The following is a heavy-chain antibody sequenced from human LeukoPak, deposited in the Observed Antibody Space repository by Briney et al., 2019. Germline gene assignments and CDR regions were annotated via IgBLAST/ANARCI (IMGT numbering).Heavy chain of an antibody. CDR2: LYSGSNT. Sequence: PGGSLRLSCAASGFTVSSNYMSWVRQAPGKGLEWVSVLYSGSNTYYADSVKGRFTASRDNSKNTLYLQMNSLRAEDTAVYYCATSGGDRSADAFDIWGQGTMVTVSS. V-gene: IGHV3-53*01. CDR1: GFTVSSNY. CDR3: ATSGGDRSADAFDI. D-gene: IGHD2-21*02. J-gene: IGHJ3*02.